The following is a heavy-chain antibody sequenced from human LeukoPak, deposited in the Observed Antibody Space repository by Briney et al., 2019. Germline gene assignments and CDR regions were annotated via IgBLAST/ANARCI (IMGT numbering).Heavy chain of an antibody. CDR1: GFTFSSYG. CDR2: ISYDGSNK. J-gene: IGHJ6*03. V-gene: IGHV3-30*03. CDR3: ARDGSGPYYYYYHMDV. D-gene: IGHD2-15*01. Sequence: GRSLRLSCAASGFTFSSYGMHWVRQAPGKGLEWVAVISYDGSNKYYADSVKGRFTISRDNAKNSLYLQMNSLRAEDTAVYYCARDGSGPYYYYYHMDVWGKGTTVTVSS.